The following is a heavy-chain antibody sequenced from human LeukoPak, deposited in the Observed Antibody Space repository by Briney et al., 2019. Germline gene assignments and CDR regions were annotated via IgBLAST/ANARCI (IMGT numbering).Heavy chain of an antibody. CDR1: GFTFSSYG. CDR3: AKDPTRREDIVVVPAAPSFDY. CDR2: ISGSGGST. V-gene: IGHV3-23*01. J-gene: IGHJ4*02. Sequence: TGGSLRLSCAASGFTFSSYGMSWVRQAPGKGLEWVSAISGSGGSTYYADSVKGRFTISRDNSKNTLYLQMNSLRVEDTAVYYCAKDPTRREDIVVVPAAPSFDYWGQGTLVTVSS. D-gene: IGHD2-2*01.